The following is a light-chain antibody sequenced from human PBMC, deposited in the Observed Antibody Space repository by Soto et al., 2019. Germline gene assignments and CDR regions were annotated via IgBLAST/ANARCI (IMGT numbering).Light chain of an antibody. Sequence: QSVLTQPASVSGSPGQSITISCTGTSSDVGSYNLVSWYQQHPGKAPKLIIYEDSKRPSGVSNRFSGSKSGNTASLTISGLQTEDEADHYCCSYADSSTYVFGTGTKVTVL. CDR3: CSYADSSTYV. J-gene: IGLJ1*01. CDR2: EDS. CDR1: SSDVGSYNL. V-gene: IGLV2-23*01.